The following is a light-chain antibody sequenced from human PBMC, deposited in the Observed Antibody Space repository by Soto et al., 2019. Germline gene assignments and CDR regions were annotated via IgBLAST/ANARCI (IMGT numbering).Light chain of an antibody. J-gene: IGLJ1*01. CDR1: SSDVGGYNY. Sequence: QSALTQPRSVSGSPGQSVTISCAGTSSDVGGYNYVSWYQQHPGKAPKLMIYDVSKRPSGVPDRFSGSKSGNTASLTISGPQAEDEADYYCCSYAGSYRYVFGTGSKVTVL. CDR2: DVS. V-gene: IGLV2-11*01. CDR3: CSYAGSYRYV.